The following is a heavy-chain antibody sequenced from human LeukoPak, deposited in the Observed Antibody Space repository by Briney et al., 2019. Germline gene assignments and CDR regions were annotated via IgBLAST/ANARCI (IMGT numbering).Heavy chain of an antibody. J-gene: IGHJ4*02. V-gene: IGHV3-21*01. CDR3: ARRTGYGDYFDY. Sequence: GGSLRLSCAASGFTFSSYSMNWVRHAPGKGLEWVSSISSSSSYIYYADSVKGRFTISRDNAKNSLYLQMNSLRAEDTAVYYCARRTGYGDYFDYWGQGTLVTVSS. CDR2: ISSSSSYI. D-gene: IGHD3/OR15-3a*01. CDR1: GFTFSSYS.